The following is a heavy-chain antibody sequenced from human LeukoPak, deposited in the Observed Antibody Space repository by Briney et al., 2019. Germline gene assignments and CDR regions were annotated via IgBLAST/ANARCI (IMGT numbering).Heavy chain of an antibody. V-gene: IGHV4-59*01. CDR3: TSHYGSGFDS. D-gene: IGHD3-10*01. CDR1: VGSISSYY. CDR2: IYYSGST. J-gene: IGHJ4*02. Sequence: SETLSLTCTVSVGSISSYYWSWIRQPPGKGLEWIGYIYYSGSTNYNPSLKSRVTISIDTSKNQFFLKLSSVTAADTAMYYCTSHYGSGFDSWGQGTLVTVSS.